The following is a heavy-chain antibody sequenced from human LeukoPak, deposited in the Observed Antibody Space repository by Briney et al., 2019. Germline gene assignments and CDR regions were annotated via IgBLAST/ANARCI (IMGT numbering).Heavy chain of an antibody. D-gene: IGHD3-10*01. V-gene: IGHV4-4*07. Sequence: PSETLSLTCTVSGGSISSYYWSWIRQPAGKGLEWIGRIYTSGSTNYNPSLESRVTMSVDTSKNQFSLKLSSVTAADTAVYYCARVTGSGSYSYFDYWGQGTLVTVSS. CDR2: IYTSGST. J-gene: IGHJ4*02. CDR3: ARVTGSGSYSYFDY. CDR1: GGSISSYY.